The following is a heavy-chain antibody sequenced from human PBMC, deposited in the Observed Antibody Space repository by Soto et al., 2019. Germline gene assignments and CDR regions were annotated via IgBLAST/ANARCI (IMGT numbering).Heavy chain of an antibody. CDR1: VGSFKIGGYS. J-gene: IGHJ5*01. V-gene: IGHV4-30-2*01. Sequence: SETLSLTCVVSVGSFKIGGYSWSWIRQPPGKGLEWIGFIYHTGSTYYTPSLESRVTISVDRSKKQLYLRLSSVTAADTPVYYCARDNTGSLDSWGQGTLVTVSS. D-gene: IGHD3-10*01. CDR3: ARDNTGSLDS. CDR2: IYHTGST.